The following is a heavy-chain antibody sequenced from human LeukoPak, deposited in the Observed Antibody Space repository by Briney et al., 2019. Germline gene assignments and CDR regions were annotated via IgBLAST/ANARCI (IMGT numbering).Heavy chain of an antibody. Sequence: GASVKVSCKASGYTFTNYYMHWLRHVPGQGPERMGWINPNSGGTNYSQRFQGRITLTSDTSSSTAYMELSRLTSDDTAVYCCARVFCSRRKMSYKRLPDFDPWGQGTLVTVSS. J-gene: IGHJ5*02. D-gene: IGHD1-26*01. CDR1: GYTFTNYY. V-gene: IGHV1-2*02. CDR3: ARVFCSRRKMSYKRLPDFDP. CDR2: INPNSGGT.